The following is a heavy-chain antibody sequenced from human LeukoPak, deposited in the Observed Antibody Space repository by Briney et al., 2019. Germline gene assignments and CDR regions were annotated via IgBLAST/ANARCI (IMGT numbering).Heavy chain of an antibody. D-gene: IGHD3-3*01. V-gene: IGHV1-46*01. CDR2: INPSGGST. CDR3: ARQSITIFGVVILFDY. CDR1: GYTFTSYY. J-gene: IGHJ4*02. Sequence: GASVKVSCKASGYTFTSYYMHWVRQAPGQGLELMGIINPSGGSTSYAQKFQGRVTMTRDTSTSTVYMELSSLRSEDTAVYYCARQSITIFGVVILFDYWGQGTLVTVSS.